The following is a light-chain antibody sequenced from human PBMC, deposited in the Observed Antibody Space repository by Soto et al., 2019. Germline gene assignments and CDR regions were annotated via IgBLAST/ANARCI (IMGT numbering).Light chain of an antibody. CDR3: QQYGRSPPFT. Sequence: EIVLTQSPGTLSLSPGERATLSCRASQSVSSSYLAWYQQKPGQAPRLLIYGASSRATGIPDRFSGSGSGTDFPRTISRLEPEDFAVYYCQQYGRSPPFTFGGGTKVEIK. CDR2: GAS. CDR1: QSVSSSY. J-gene: IGKJ4*01. V-gene: IGKV3-20*01.